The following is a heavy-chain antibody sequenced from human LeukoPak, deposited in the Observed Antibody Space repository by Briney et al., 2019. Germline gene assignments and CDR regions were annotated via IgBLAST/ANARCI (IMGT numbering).Heavy chain of an antibody. CDR3: AKGHYYGSGSLDY. CDR1: GFPFSSYG. CDR2: IGGRDGST. Sequence: GSLRLSCAASGFPFSSYGMSWVRQAPGKGLEWVSAIGGRDGSTYYADSVKGRLTISRDNSKNTLYVQMNSLRAEDTAVYYCAKGHYYGSGSLDYWGQGTLVTVSS. V-gene: IGHV3-23*01. J-gene: IGHJ4*02. D-gene: IGHD3-10*01.